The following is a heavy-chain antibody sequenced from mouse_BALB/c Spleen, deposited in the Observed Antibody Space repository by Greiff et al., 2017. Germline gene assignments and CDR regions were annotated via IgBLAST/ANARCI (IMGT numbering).Heavy chain of an antibody. Sequence: VQLQQPGAELVKPGAPVKLSCKASGYTFTSYWMNWVKQRPGRGLEWIGRIDPSDSDTHYNQKFKDKATLTVDKSSSTAYIQLSSLTSEDSAVYYCARRTGSCYFDYWGQGTTLTVSS. V-gene: IGHV1-69*02. D-gene: IGHD4-1*01. CDR3: ARRTGSCYFDY. J-gene: IGHJ2*01. CDR2: IDPSDSDT. CDR1: GYTFTSYW.